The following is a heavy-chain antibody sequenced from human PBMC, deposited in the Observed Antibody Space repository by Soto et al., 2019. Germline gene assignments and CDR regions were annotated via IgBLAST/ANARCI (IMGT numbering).Heavy chain of an antibody. CDR3: ARGMFTTVTTLPNI. J-gene: IGHJ3*02. Sequence: QVQLVQSGAEVKKPGASVKVSCKASGYTFISYTLHWVRQAPGQRPEWLGWINAAKGNTKYSEKFQDRVTITRDTSATTVFLELSGLTSEDTALYFCARGMFTTVTTLPNIWGQGTLVTVSS. D-gene: IGHD4-17*01. CDR1: GYTFISYT. CDR2: INAAKGNT. V-gene: IGHV1-3*01.